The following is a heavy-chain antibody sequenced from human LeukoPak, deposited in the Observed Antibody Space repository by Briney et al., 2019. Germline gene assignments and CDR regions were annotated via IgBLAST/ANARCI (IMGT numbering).Heavy chain of an antibody. V-gene: IGHV5-51*01. CDR2: IYPGDSDT. D-gene: IGHD2-2*01. CDR3: ARRDGYCSSTSCYADYYYGMDV. CDR1: GYSFTNYW. Sequence: GESLKISCKGSGYSFTNYWIGWVRQLPGKGLEWMGIIYPGDSDTTYSPSFQGQVTISADKSISTAYLQWSSLKASDTATYYCARRDGYCSSTSCYADYYYGMDVWGQGTTVTVSS. J-gene: IGHJ6*02.